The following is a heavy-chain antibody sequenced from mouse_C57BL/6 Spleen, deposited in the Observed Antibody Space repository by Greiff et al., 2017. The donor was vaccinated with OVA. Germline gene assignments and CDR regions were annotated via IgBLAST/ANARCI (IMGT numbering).Heavy chain of an antibody. V-gene: IGHV1-85*01. Sequence: VQLQQSGPELVKPGASVKLSCKASGYTFTSYDINWVKQRPGQGLEWIGWIYPRDGSTKYNEKFKGKATLTVDTSSSTAYMELHSLTSEDSAVYFCARETAQAEFAYWGQGTLVTVSA. J-gene: IGHJ3*01. CDR2: IYPRDGST. CDR3: ARETAQAEFAY. CDR1: GYTFTSYD. D-gene: IGHD3-2*02.